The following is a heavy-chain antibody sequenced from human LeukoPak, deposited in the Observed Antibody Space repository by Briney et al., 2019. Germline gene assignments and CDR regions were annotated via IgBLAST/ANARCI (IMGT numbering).Heavy chain of an antibody. CDR3: AGAEIYYDSSGYYFY. Sequence: ASVKVSCKASGYTFTGYYMHWVRQAPGQGLEWMGRINPNSGGTNYAQKLQGRVTMTRDTSISTAYMELSRLRSDDTAVYYCAGAEIYYDSSGYYFYWGQGTLVTVSS. V-gene: IGHV1-2*06. D-gene: IGHD3-22*01. CDR1: GYTFTGYY. CDR2: INPNSGGT. J-gene: IGHJ4*02.